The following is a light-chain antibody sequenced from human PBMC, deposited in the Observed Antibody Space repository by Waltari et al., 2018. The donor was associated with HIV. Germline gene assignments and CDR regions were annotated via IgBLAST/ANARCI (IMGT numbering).Light chain of an antibody. CDR1: TGAVSSGHC. Sequence: QAVVTQEPSLTVSPGGTVSLTCASRTGAVSSGHCPYWFQRRPGQAPKTLIYDTTNRHSWTPARFSGSLLVGKAALALSGAQFEDEADYFCLLSFNGVVVFGGGTTLTVL. CDR3: LLSFNGVVV. CDR2: DTT. J-gene: IGLJ2*01. V-gene: IGLV7-46*01.